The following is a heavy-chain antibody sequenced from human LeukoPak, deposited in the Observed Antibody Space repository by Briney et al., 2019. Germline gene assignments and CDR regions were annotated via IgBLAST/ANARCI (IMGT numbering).Heavy chain of an antibody. Sequence: GGSLRLSCVASAFTFSSYAMNWVRQAPGKGLEWVSGISGSGGSIYYADFVKGRFTISRDNSKNKVYLQMNSLRAEDTAVYYCARDPYSGGYGDYYYYYMDVWGKGTTVTISS. CDR2: ISGSGGSI. CDR1: AFTFSSYA. D-gene: IGHD1-26*01. CDR3: ARDPYSGGYGDYYYYYMDV. V-gene: IGHV3-23*01. J-gene: IGHJ6*03.